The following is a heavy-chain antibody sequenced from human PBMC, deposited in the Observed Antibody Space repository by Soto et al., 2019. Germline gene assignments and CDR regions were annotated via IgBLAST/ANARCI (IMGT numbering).Heavy chain of an antibody. J-gene: IGHJ5*02. Sequence: ESGGDLVKPGGSLRLSCAASGFTFYTAWLNWVRQAPGNGLEWVGRIKSKNDDETTDDAAPVKGRFTISRDDSINTLYLQMNSLKTDDTAVYYCVTDTRGSWGQGTLVTVSS. CDR2: IKSKNDDETT. V-gene: IGHV3-15*07. CDR3: VTDTRGS. D-gene: IGHD3-3*01. CDR1: GFTFYTAW.